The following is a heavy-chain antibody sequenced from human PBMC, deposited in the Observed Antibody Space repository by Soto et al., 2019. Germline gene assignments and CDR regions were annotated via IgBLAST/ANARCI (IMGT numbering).Heavy chain of an antibody. Sequence: GGFMRPCCSAAGFTFDAYAMSRVRQAPGKGLEWVSSIVSSGGNTYYAAAVRGRFPISRDNARNTVDLQINTLRAEDTAVYFCARMASGYMHSLDSWGQRTLVTVSS. V-gene: IGHV3-23*01. CDR2: IVSSGGNT. J-gene: IGHJ4*02. D-gene: IGHD6-25*01. CDR3: ARMASGYMHSLDS. CDR1: GFTFDAYA.